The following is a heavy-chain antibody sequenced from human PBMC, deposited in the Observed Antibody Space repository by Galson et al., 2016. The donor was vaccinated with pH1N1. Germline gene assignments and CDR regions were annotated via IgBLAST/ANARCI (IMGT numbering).Heavy chain of an antibody. J-gene: IGHJ4*02. CDR2: IDPSDGTT. Sequence: SVKVSCKASGYSVTRYYMHWVRQAPGQGLEWMGIIDPSDGTTTYSKKFQGRISLTRDTSTNSVHMELTTQRPDDSATYSCARRYYFDYWGQGTLVTVSS. CDR3: ARRYYFDY. CDR1: GYSVTRYY. V-gene: IGHV1-46*01.